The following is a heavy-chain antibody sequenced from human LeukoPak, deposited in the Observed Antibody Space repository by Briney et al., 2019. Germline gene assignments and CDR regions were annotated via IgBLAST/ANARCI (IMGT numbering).Heavy chain of an antibody. CDR1: VYSFASYW. CDR3: AKEEQWGAAFDI. J-gene: IGHJ3*02. CDR2: RKEDGSER. V-gene: IGHV3-7*03. Sequence: GESLKISCKASVYSFASYWIGWVGQAPGKGMEWVANRKEDGSERYYVGSVKGRFTISRDNAKNSLYLQMNSLRAEDTAVYYCAKEEQWGAAFDIWGQGTMVTVSS. D-gene: IGHD6-19*01.